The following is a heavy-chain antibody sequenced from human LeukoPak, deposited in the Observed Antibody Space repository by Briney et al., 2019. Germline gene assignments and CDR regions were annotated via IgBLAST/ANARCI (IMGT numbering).Heavy chain of an antibody. Sequence: SVKVSCKASGGTFSSYAISWVRQAPGQGLEWMGGIIPIFGTANYAQKFQGRVTITADESTNTAYMELSSLRSEDTAVYYCARCSLDIVVVANWFDPWGQGTLVTVSS. J-gene: IGHJ5*02. CDR2: IIPIFGTA. D-gene: IGHD2-2*03. CDR1: GGTFSSYA. CDR3: ARCSLDIVVVANWFDP. V-gene: IGHV1-69*13.